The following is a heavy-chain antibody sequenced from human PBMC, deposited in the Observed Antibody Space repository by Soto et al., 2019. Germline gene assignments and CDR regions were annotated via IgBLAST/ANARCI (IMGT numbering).Heavy chain of an antibody. CDR1: GYTFSNFW. CDR2: IYPGDHET. J-gene: IGHJ4*02. D-gene: IGHD6-13*01. CDR3: ARSPRSSPYFDF. V-gene: IGHV5-51*01. Sequence: GESLKISCQCSGYTFSNFWIGWVRQLPGQGLEWMGIIYPGDHETRYSPSFLGKVTISAETSINTAYLQWSSLEASDSAFYFCARSPRSSPYFDFWGQGALVTVS.